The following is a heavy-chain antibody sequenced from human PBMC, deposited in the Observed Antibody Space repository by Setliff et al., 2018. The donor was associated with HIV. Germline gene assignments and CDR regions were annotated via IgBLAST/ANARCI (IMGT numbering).Heavy chain of an antibody. V-gene: IGHV3-48*01. CDR2: ISDTSATI. CDR1: GFTFNTYT. Sequence: PGGSLRLSCAASGFTFNTYTMNWVRQAPGKGLEWLSYISDTSATISYADSVKGRFTISRDNAKNSLYLQMNSLRAEDTAVYYCAKKGDSNSYGWIDYWGQGTLVTVSS. J-gene: IGHJ4*02. CDR3: AKKGDSNSYGWIDY. D-gene: IGHD5-18*01.